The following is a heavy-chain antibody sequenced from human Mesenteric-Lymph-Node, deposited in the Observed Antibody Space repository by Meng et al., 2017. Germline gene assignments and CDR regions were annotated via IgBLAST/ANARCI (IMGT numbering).Heavy chain of an antibody. J-gene: IGHJ4*02. CDR1: GFTFSAYS. CDR2: ISSSGRDI. V-gene: IGHV3-21*01. D-gene: IGHD4/OR15-4a*01. Sequence: GGLLRFSCAAFGFTFSAYSLNWVRQAPGKGLEWVSSISSSGRDIYYADSLKSRSTISRENARNSLYLQMSGLRAEDTAVYYCSTGYSASHPRWDYWVQGTLVTSPQ. CDR3: STGYSASHPRWDY.